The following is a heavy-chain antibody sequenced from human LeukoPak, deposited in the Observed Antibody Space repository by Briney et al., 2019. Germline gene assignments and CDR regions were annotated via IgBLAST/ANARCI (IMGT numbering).Heavy chain of an antibody. V-gene: IGHV3-30-3*01. CDR1: GFTFSSYA. CDR3: ARLWSSGWSIDY. J-gene: IGHJ4*02. Sequence: GRSLRLSCAASGFTFSSYAMHWVRQAPGKGLEWVAVISYDGSNNYYADSVKGRFTISRDNSKNTLYLQMNSLRAEDTAVYYCARLWSSGWSIDYWGQGTLVTVSS. CDR2: ISYDGSNN. D-gene: IGHD6-19*01.